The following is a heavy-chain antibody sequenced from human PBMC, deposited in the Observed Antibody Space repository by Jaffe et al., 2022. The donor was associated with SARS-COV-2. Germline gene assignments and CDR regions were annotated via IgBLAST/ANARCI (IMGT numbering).Heavy chain of an antibody. V-gene: IGHV3-23*01. CDR2: ISGSGGGDHT. CDR3: AKGEGFHRYYGMDV. J-gene: IGHJ6*02. Sequence: EVQVLESGGGLVQPGGSLRLSCAASEFTFSSYAMSWVRQAPGKGLEWVSSISGSGGGDHTYYADSVKGRFTISRDNSKNTLHLQMNSLRAEDTAVYYCAKGEGFHRYYGMDVWGQGTTVTVSS. CDR1: EFTFSSYA. D-gene: IGHD1-26*01.